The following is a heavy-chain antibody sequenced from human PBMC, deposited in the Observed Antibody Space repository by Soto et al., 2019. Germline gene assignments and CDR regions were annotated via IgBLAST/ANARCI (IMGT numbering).Heavy chain of an antibody. CDR2: IKQDGSEK. D-gene: IGHD2-15*01. CDR3: ASATGGYCSGGSCYYYYGMDV. Sequence: GGSLRLSCAASGFTFSSYWMSWVRQAPGKGLEWVANIKQDGSEKYYVDSVKGRFTISRDNAKNSLYLQMNSLRAEDTAVYYCASATGGYCSGGSCYYYYGMDVWGQGTTVTVSS. CDR1: GFTFSSYW. V-gene: IGHV3-7*01. J-gene: IGHJ6*02.